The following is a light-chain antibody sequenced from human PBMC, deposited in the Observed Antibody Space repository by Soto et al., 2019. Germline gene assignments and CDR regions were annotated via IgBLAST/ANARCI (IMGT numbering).Light chain of an antibody. Sequence: QSALTQPASVSGSPGQSITISCTGTSSDVGGYNFVFWYQQHPGKAPKFIIYDVNNRPSGVSDRFSGSKSGNTASLTISGLQAEDEADYYCSSYTSITTSYVFGTGTKLTVL. V-gene: IGLV2-14*01. CDR2: DVN. CDR1: SSDVGGYNF. CDR3: SSYTSITTSYV. J-gene: IGLJ1*01.